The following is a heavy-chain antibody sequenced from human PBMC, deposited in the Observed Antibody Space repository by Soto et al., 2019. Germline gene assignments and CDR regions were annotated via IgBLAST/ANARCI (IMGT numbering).Heavy chain of an antibody. CDR2: INHSGST. Sequence: QVQLQQWGAGLLKPSETLSLTCAVYGGSFSGYYWSWIRQPPGKGLEWIGEINHSGSTNYNPSPKSRVTISVDTSKNQFSLKLSSVTAADTAVYYCARGYCSGGSCSRAFDYWGQGTLVTVSS. CDR3: ARGYCSGGSCSRAFDY. J-gene: IGHJ4*02. V-gene: IGHV4-34*01. CDR1: GGSFSGYY. D-gene: IGHD2-15*01.